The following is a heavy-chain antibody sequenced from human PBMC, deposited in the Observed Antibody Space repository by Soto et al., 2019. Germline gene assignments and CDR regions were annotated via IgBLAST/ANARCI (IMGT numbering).Heavy chain of an antibody. CDR1: GFTVRSNY. Sequence: ESGGGLIQPGGSLRLSCAASGFTVRSNYMSWVRQGPGKGLEWVSIIYSGGSTYYADSSKGRFTISRDNSKNTLYLQMNSMRADDTAVYYCARTSPVEGMEGWGQGTKVTVS. J-gene: IGHJ6*02. V-gene: IGHV3-53*01. D-gene: IGHD2-21*01. CDR3: ARTSPVEGMEG. CDR2: IYSGGST.